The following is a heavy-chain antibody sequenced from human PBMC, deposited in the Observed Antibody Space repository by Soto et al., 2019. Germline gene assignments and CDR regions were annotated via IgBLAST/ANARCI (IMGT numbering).Heavy chain of an antibody. V-gene: IGHV6-1*01. D-gene: IGHD1-1*01. CDR2: TYYRSKWYN. Sequence: SQTLSLTCAISGDSVSSNSAAWNWIRQSPSRGLEWLGRTYYRSKWYNDYAVSVKSRITINPDTSKNQFSLQLNSVTPEDTAVYYCAREKLERRGHYYYMDVWGKGTTVTVSS. CDR1: GDSVSSNSAA. CDR3: AREKLERRGHYYYMDV. J-gene: IGHJ6*03.